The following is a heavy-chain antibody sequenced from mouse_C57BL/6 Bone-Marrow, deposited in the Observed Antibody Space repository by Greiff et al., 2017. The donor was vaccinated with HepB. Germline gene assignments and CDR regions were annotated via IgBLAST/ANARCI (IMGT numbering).Heavy chain of an antibody. CDR2: ISDGGSYT. J-gene: IGHJ2*01. V-gene: IGHV5-4*01. CDR1: GFTFSSYA. CDR3: AREGFITTAPFDY. D-gene: IGHD1-1*01. Sequence: EVKLVESGGGLVKPGGSLKLSCAASGFTFSSYAMSWVRQTPEKRLEWVATISDGGSYTYYPDNVKGRFTISRDNAKNNLYLQMSHLKSEDTAMYYCAREGFITTAPFDYWGQGTTLTVSS.